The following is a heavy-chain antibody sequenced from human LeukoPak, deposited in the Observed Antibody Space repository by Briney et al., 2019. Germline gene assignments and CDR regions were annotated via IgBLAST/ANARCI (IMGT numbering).Heavy chain of an antibody. V-gene: IGHV1-69*06. CDR1: GYTFTSFY. CDR3: TRAGIPGYCSGASCSNWFDP. Sequence: ASVKVSCKASGYTFTSFYIHGVRQAPGQGLEWTGGIIPLFNTPNYAQKFQGRVSITADKSTNTTYMELSSLTSEDTAVYYCTRAGIPGYCSGASCSNWFDPWGQGTLVTVSS. D-gene: IGHD2-15*01. CDR2: IIPLFNTP. J-gene: IGHJ5*02.